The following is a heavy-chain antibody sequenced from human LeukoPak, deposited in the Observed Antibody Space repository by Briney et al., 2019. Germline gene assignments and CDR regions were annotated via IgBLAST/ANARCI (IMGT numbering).Heavy chain of an antibody. Sequence: ATVKVSCKASGYTFTSYDINWVRQATGQGLEWMGWMNPNSGNTGYAQKFQGRVTMTRNTSISTAYMELNSLRSEDTAVYYCASRPYSSGWYNWFDPWGQGTLVTVSS. CDR3: ASRPYSSGWYNWFDP. V-gene: IGHV1-8*01. J-gene: IGHJ5*02. CDR1: GYTFTSYD. CDR2: MNPNSGNT. D-gene: IGHD6-19*01.